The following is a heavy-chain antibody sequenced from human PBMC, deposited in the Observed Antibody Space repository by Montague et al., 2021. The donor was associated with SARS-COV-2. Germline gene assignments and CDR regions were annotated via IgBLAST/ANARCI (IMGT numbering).Heavy chain of an antibody. J-gene: IGHJ6*02. CDR3: ARDLESTGYFDPYYYHGMDV. V-gene: IGHV3-30*04. CDR1: GFTFSSYA. CDR2: ISHEGSYK. Sequence: SLRLSCAASGFTFSSYALHWVRQAPGKGLEWVADISHEGSYKYYADSVKGRFTISRDNSKNTLYLDMNSLRAEVTALYYCARDLESTGYFDPYYYHGMDVWGQGTTVTVSS. D-gene: IGHD3-9*01.